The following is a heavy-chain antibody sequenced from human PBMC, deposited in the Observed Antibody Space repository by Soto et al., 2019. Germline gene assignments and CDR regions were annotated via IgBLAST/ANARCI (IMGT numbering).Heavy chain of an antibody. CDR2: IIPIFGTA. Sequence: ASVKVSCKATGATFSSYFISWVRQAPGQELEWMGAIIPIFGTANYAQKFQGRVTITADKSTSTAYMELSSLRSEDTAVYYCARAAVYCSSTSCYPGHYYYYGMDVWGQGTPVTVSS. D-gene: IGHD2-2*01. CDR3: ARAAVYCSSTSCYPGHYYYYGMDV. V-gene: IGHV1-69*06. J-gene: IGHJ6*02. CDR1: GATFSSYF.